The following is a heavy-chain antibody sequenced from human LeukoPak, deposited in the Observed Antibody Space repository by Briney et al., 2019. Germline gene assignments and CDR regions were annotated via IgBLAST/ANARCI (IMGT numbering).Heavy chain of an antibody. J-gene: IGHJ3*02. Sequence: ASVKVTCTASGYTLTSYGISWVRQAPGQGLEWMGWISAYNGNTNYAQKLQGRVTMTTDTSTSTADMELRSLRSDDTAVYYCARVVVASSTFDIWGQGTMVTVSS. CDR1: GYTLTSYG. CDR2: ISAYNGNT. V-gene: IGHV1-18*01. CDR3: ARVVVASSTFDI. D-gene: IGHD2-15*01.